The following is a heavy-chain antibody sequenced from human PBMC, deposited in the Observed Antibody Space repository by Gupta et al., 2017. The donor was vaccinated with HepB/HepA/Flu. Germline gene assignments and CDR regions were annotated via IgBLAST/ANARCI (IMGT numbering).Heavy chain of an antibody. CDR2: INHSGST. CDR3: ARGLEYQLPTGKRLYYYGMDV. Sequence: QVQLQQWGAGLLKPSETLSLTCAVYGGSVSGYYWCWIRQPPARWLEWIGEINHSGSTNYNPSLKSRVTISVDTSKNQFSLKLSSVTAADTAVYYCARGLEYQLPTGKRLYYYGMDVWGQGTTVTVSS. D-gene: IGHD2-2*01. J-gene: IGHJ6*02. V-gene: IGHV4-34*01. CDR1: GGSVSGYY.